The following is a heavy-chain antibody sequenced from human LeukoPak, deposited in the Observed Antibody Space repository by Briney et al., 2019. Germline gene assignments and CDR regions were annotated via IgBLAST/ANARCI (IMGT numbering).Heavy chain of an antibody. Sequence: GGSLRLSCAASGFTFSSYATHWVRQAPGKGLEWVAVISYDGSNKYYADSVKGRFTISRDNSKNTLYLQMNSLRAEDTAVYYCARDRGNWNSDFDYWGQGTLVTVSS. J-gene: IGHJ4*02. V-gene: IGHV3-30*04. D-gene: IGHD1-7*01. CDR2: ISYDGSNK. CDR3: ARDRGNWNSDFDY. CDR1: GFTFSSYA.